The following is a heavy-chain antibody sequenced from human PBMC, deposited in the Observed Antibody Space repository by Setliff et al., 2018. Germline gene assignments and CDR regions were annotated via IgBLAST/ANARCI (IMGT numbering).Heavy chain of an antibody. CDR3: ARVGPRVIVRAMYNYYYMDV. Sequence: TLSLTCSVSGDSISSSYWSWIRQPPGKGLQWIGYIYYSGNTNYNPSLRSRVTISVDTSKNQFSLRLNSVTAADTAVYYCARVGPRVIVRAMYNYYYMDVWGKGTTVTVSS. CDR2: IYYSGNT. D-gene: IGHD2-2*01. J-gene: IGHJ6*03. V-gene: IGHV4-59*08. CDR1: GDSISSSY.